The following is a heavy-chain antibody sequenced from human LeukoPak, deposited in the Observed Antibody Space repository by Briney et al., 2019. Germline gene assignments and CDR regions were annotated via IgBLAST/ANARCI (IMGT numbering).Heavy chain of an antibody. CDR1: GYTFTSYY. D-gene: IGHD3-22*01. J-gene: IGHJ4*02. Sequence: ASVKVSCKASGYTFTSYYMHWVRQAPGQGLEWMGWINPNSGGTNYAQKFQGRVTMTRDTSISTAYMELSRLRSDDTAVYYCATTPYYYDSSGYAFDYWGQGTLVTVSS. CDR2: INPNSGGT. V-gene: IGHV1-2*02. CDR3: ATTPYYYDSSGYAFDY.